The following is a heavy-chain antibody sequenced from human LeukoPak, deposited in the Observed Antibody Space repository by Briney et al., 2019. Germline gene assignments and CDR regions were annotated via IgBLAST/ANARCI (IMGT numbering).Heavy chain of an antibody. CDR1: GFTFSNYA. V-gene: IGHV3-23*01. J-gene: IGHJ4*02. Sequence: GGSLRLSCAASGFTFSNYAMTWLRQAPGKGLEFVSAISGSGGGTYYVDSVKGRFTISRDNSKNTLCLQVNSLRAEDTAIYYCARNEYSTVDYWGQGALVTVSS. CDR3: ARNEYSTVDY. D-gene: IGHD4-11*01. CDR2: ISGSGGGT.